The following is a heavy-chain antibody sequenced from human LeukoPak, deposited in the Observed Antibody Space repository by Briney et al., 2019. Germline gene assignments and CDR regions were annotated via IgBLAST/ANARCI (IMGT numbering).Heavy chain of an antibody. D-gene: IGHD1-26*01. Sequence: PGGSLTLSCAASGFTFSGSAMHWVRQASGKGLEWVGRIRSKANSYATAYAASVKGRFTISRDDSKNTANMQMYRLKTEDTAVYYCTRPPSGSYEYWGGGTLVSVSS. V-gene: IGHV3-73*01. CDR2: IRSKANSYAT. J-gene: IGHJ4*02. CDR1: GFTFSGSA. CDR3: TRPPSGSYEY.